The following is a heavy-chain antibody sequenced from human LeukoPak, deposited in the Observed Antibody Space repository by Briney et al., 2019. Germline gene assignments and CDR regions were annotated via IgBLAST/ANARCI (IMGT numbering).Heavy chain of an antibody. CDR1: GFDLSTYE. CDR3: VRDSASDIAMAPTDY. V-gene: IGHV3-48*03. Sequence: PGGSLRLSCAASGFDLSTYEMNWVRQAPGKGLEWIADITISGHTKNYADSVKGRFTISRDNARTSLYLQMNSLRVEDTAVYYCVRDSASDIAMAPTDYWGQGTLVTVSS. D-gene: IGHD5-18*01. J-gene: IGHJ4*02. CDR2: ITISGHTK.